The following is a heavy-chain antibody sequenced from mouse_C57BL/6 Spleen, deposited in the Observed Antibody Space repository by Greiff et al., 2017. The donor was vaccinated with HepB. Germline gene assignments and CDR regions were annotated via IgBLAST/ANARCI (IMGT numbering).Heavy chain of an antibody. CDR1: GYTFTSYD. Sequence: VKLMESGPELVKPGASVKLSCKASGYTFTSYDINWVKQRPGQGLEWIGWIYPRDGSTKYNEKFKGKATLTVDTSSSTAYMELHSLTSEDSAVYFCARIAYYGSSYDYFDYWGQGTTLTVSS. CDR3: ARIAYYGSSYDYFDY. J-gene: IGHJ2*01. D-gene: IGHD1-1*01. CDR2: IYPRDGST. V-gene: IGHV1-85*01.